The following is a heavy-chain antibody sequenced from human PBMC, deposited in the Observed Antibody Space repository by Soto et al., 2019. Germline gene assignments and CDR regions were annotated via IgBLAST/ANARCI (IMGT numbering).Heavy chain of an antibody. CDR2: ITGRGDIT. D-gene: IGHD6-13*01. J-gene: IGHJ4*02. CDR1: GFPLRNYA. V-gene: IGHV3-23*01. Sequence: EVQLLESGGGLVQPGGSLRLSCVASGFPLRNYAMSWVRQAPGKGLEWVSAITGRGDITFYVDSVKGRFTISRDDSKNTLYLQINSLRAEDTAVYYCARHPWGSTSWYVDRWGQGTLVTVSS. CDR3: ARHPWGSTSWYVDR.